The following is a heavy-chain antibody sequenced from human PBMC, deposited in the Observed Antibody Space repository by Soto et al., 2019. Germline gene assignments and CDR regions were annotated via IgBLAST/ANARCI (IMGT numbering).Heavy chain of an antibody. D-gene: IGHD2-21*02. CDR1: GGSISSGGYY. J-gene: IGHJ6*02. V-gene: IGHV4-31*03. Sequence: SETLSLTCTVSGGSISSGGYYWSWIRQHPGKGLEWIGYIYYSGSTYYNPSLKSRFTISVDTSKNQFSLKLSSVTAADTAVYYCARAVCGGDCYYYYYYGMDVWGQRTTVTVSS. CDR2: IYYSGST. CDR3: ARAVCGGDCYYYYYYGMDV.